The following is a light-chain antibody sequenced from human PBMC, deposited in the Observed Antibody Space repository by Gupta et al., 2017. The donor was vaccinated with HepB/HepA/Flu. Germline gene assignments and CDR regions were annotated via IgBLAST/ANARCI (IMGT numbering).Light chain of an antibody. V-gene: IGKV1-39*01. J-gene: IGKJ1*01. CDR3: QQCCRSPRT. Sequence: PMPTPPSSLSAPVGDRVTITCRASQIISSYLNWYQQKPGKAPKLLIYAASSLQSGVPARFSGSGSGTDFTLTISSLEPEDFATYYCQQCCRSPRTFGQGTKVEIK. CDR1: QIISSY. CDR2: AAS.